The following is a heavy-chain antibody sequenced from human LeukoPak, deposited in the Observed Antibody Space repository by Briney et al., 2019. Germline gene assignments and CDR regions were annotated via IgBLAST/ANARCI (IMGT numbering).Heavy chain of an antibody. CDR1: GGSISGGNW. D-gene: IGHD4-23*01. J-gene: IGHJ4*02. CDR2: IFHSGNT. V-gene: IGHV4-4*02. CDR3: LYGGNSGDWVY. Sequence: SGTLSLTCAVSGGSISGGNWWSWVRQPPGKGLEWIGEIFHSGNTNYNPSLKSRVTMPVDKSKNQFSLNLNSVTAADTAVYYCLYGGNSGDWVYWGQGTLVTVSS.